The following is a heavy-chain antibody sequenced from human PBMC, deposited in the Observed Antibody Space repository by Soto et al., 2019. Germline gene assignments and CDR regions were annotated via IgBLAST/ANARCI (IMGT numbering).Heavy chain of an antibody. CDR2: ISYDGSNK. Sequence: QVQLVESGGGVVQPGRSLRLSCAASGFTFSSYAMHWVRQAPGKGLEWVAVISYDGSNKYYADSVKGRFTISRDNSKNTLYLQMNSLRAEDTAVYYCARDGGRELVIYYFDYWGQGTLVTVSS. V-gene: IGHV3-30-3*01. J-gene: IGHJ4*02. CDR1: GFTFSSYA. D-gene: IGHD1-26*01. CDR3: ARDGGRELVIYYFDY.